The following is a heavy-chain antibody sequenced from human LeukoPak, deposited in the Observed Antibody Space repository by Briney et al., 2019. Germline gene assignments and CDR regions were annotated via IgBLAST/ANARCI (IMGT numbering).Heavy chain of an antibody. V-gene: IGHV1-2*02. CDR3: ARDLYNSGWTGAFDI. CDR1: GYTFSDYY. D-gene: IGHD6-19*01. Sequence: ASVKVSCKASGYTFSDYYIHWVRQAPGQGLEWMGWINPNSGGTDYAQKFQDRVTMTRDTSIRTVYMEVTGLRSDDTAVYYCARDLYNSGWTGAFDIWGQGTMVTVSS. J-gene: IGHJ3*02. CDR2: INPNSGGT.